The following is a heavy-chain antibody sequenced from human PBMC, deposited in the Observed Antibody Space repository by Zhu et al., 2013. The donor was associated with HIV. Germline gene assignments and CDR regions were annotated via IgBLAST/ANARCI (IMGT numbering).Heavy chain of an antibody. CDR3: ASSFRIWYSGSPRYYYYGMDV. V-gene: IGHV3-9*01. J-gene: IGHJ6*02. Sequence: EVQLVESGGGLVQPGRSLRLSCAASGFTFDDYAMHWVRQAPGKGLEWVSGISWNSGSIGYADSVKGRFTISRDNAKNSLYLQMNSLRAEDTALYYCASSFRIWYSGSPRYYYYGMDVWAKGPRSPSP. CDR2: ISWNSGSI. D-gene: IGHD6-6*01. CDR1: GFTFDDYA.